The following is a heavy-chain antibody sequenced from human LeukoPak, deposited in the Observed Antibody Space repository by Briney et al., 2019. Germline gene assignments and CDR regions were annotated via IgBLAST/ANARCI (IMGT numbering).Heavy chain of an antibody. CDR3: ARGCSSTSCYEYYYYYGMDV. CDR1: GYTFTSYG. CDR2: ISAYNGNT. Sequence: ASVKVSCKASGYTFTSYGISWVRQAPGQGLEGMGWISAYNGNTNYAQKLQGRVTMTTDTSTSTAYMELRSLRSDDTAVYYCARGCSSTSCYEYYYYYGMDVWGQGTTVTVSS. V-gene: IGHV1-18*01. J-gene: IGHJ6*02. D-gene: IGHD2-2*01.